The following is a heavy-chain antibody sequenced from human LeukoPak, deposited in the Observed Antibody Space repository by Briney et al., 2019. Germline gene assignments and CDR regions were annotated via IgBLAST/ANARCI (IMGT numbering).Heavy chain of an antibody. V-gene: IGHV4-34*01. CDR1: GGSFSGYY. CDR3: ATHYGGNPGY. J-gene: IGHJ4*02. CDR2: IYHSGST. Sequence: SETLSLTCAVYGGSFSGYYWSWIRQPPGKGLEWIGYIYHSGSTYYNPSLKSRVTISVDRSKNQFSLKLSSVTAADTAVYYCATHYGGNPGYWGQGTLVTVSS. D-gene: IGHD4-23*01.